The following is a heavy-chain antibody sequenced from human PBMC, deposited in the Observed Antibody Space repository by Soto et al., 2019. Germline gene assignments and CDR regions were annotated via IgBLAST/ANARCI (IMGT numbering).Heavy chain of an antibody. V-gene: IGHV4-61*01. D-gene: IGHD7-27*01. CDR1: GGSVSSGSYY. CDR2: TYYSGST. Sequence: SETLSLTCTVSGGSVSSGSYYWSWIRQPPGKGLEWIGYTYYSGSTNYNPSLKSRVTISVDTSKNQFSMKLSSVTAADTAVYYCARDGEGLGIMRFYYYYGMDVWGQGTTVTVYS. CDR3: ARDGEGLGIMRFYYYYGMDV. J-gene: IGHJ6*02.